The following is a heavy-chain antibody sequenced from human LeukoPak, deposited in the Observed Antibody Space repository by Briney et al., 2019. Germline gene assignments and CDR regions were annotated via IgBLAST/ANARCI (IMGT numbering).Heavy chain of an antibody. J-gene: IGHJ4*02. CDR1: GGSISSGGYY. Sequence: SQTLSLTCTVSGGSISSGGYYWSWIRQPPGKGLEWIGYIYHSGSTYYNPSLKSRVTISVDRSKNQFSLKPSSVTAADTAVYYCASGNDYGDYPLDYWGQGTLVTVSS. D-gene: IGHD4-17*01. CDR2: IYHSGST. V-gene: IGHV4-30-2*01. CDR3: ASGNDYGDYPLDY.